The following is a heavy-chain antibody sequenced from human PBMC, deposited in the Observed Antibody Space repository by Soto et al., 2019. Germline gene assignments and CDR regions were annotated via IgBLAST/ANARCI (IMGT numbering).Heavy chain of an antibody. CDR3: ARQYCSSTRCYQYFDY. D-gene: IGHD2-2*01. CDR1: GGSINSYY. Sequence: SETLSLTCTVSGGSINSYYWSWIRQSPEKGLEWIGYIYSSGSTNYNPSLKSRVTISVDTSKNQFSLKLSSVTAADTAVYYCARQYCSSTRCYQYFDYWGQGTRGTGSS. CDR2: IYSSGST. J-gene: IGHJ4*02. V-gene: IGHV4-59*08.